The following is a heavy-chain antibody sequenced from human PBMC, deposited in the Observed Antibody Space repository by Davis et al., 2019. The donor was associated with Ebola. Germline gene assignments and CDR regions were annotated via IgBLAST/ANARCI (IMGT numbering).Heavy chain of an antibody. D-gene: IGHD1-26*01. CDR1: FFSFCSYS. J-gene: IGHJ6*04. CDR2: ISASSSYI. V-gene: IGHV3-21*04. CDR3: AKVHIVGATPPWDYGMDV. Sequence: SLMISCAASFFSFCSYSMTWVRQTPGKGLEWVSSISASSSYIFYADSVKGRFTISRDNAKNSLYLQMNSLRAEDTAVYYCAKVHIVGATPPWDYGMDVWGKGTRGTVSS.